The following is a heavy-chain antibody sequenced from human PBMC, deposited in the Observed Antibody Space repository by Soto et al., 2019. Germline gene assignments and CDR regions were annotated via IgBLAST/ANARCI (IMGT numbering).Heavy chain of an antibody. CDR1: GFTFSNYG. CDR3: AKEASVPSLGEFWYFDL. CDR2: VSGDGNTA. J-gene: IGHJ2*01. V-gene: IGHV3-23*01. Sequence: EVQLLESGRALVQPGGSLRLSCAGSGFTFSNYGMTWVRQAPGRGLEWVSSVSGDGNTAYYADSVRGRFTISRDNSKDTLFVQMNSLRGDDTAVYYCAKEASVPSLGEFWYFDLWGRGTQVTVSS. D-gene: IGHD3-10*01.